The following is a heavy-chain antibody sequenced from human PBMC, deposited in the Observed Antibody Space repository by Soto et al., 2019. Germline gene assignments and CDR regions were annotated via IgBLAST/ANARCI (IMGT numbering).Heavy chain of an antibody. CDR1: AGTFSSYA. Sequence: QVQLVQSGAEVKKPGSSVKVSCKASAGTFSSYAISWVRQAPGQGLEWMGGIIPIFGTANYAQKFQGRVTITADESTSTAYMELSSLRSEDTAVYYCARVSGWYGINYYYYYGMDVWGQGTTVTVSS. J-gene: IGHJ6*02. CDR2: IIPIFGTA. V-gene: IGHV1-69*01. D-gene: IGHD6-19*01. CDR3: ARVSGWYGINYYYYYGMDV.